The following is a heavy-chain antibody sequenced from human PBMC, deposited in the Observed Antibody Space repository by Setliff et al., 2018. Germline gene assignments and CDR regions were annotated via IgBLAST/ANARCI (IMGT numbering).Heavy chain of an antibody. J-gene: IGHJ4*02. V-gene: IGHV3-7*01. CDR2: MKQDGSEK. CDR1: GFTFSSYW. Sequence: PGGSLRLSCAASGFTFSSYWMSWVRQAPGKGLEWVANMKQDGSEKYYVDSVKGRFTISRDNAKNSPYLQMNTLRAEDTAVYYCTRDMWIGDSGARRDYWGRGTLVTVSS. D-gene: IGHD4-17*01. CDR3: TRDMWIGDSGARRDY.